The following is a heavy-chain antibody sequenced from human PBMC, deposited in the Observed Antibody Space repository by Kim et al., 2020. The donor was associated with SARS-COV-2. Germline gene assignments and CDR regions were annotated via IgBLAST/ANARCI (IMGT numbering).Heavy chain of an antibody. CDR3: TRVPGPTLDFWDAYDI. J-gene: IGHJ3*02. D-gene: IGHD3-3*01. Sequence: GGSLRLSCAASGFSFSDSAMHWVRQASGKGLEWVGRIRSKASSYATTYAASVKGRFTISRDESKNAAYLQMNSLKTEDTAVYYCTRVPGPTLDFWDAYDIWGQGTMVTVSS. CDR2: IRSKASSYAT. CDR1: GFSFSDSA. V-gene: IGHV3-73*01.